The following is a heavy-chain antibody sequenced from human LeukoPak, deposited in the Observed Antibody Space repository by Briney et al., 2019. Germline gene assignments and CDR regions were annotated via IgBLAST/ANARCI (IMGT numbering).Heavy chain of an antibody. Sequence: ASVKVSCKASGYTFTSYDINWVRQATGQGLEWMGWMNPNSGNTGYAQKLQGRVTMTRNTSISTAYMELSSLRSEDTAVYYCARGGADSGSYSYYFDYWGQGTLVTVSS. J-gene: IGHJ4*02. CDR2: MNPNSGNT. D-gene: IGHD3-10*01. CDR1: GYTFTSYD. CDR3: ARGGADSGSYSYYFDY. V-gene: IGHV1-8*01.